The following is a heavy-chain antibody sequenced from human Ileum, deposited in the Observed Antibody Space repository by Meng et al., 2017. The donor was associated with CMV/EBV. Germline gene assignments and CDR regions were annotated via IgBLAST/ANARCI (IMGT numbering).Heavy chain of an antibody. V-gene: IGHV3-66*02. Sequence: GDSLKISCAASGFIVSSNYMNWVRQAPGKGLEWVSVIYSDGKIYYAASVKGRFTISRDNSKNTLDLQMNSLTSEDTAVYYCARGGGYYPIDHWGQGTLVTVSS. CDR1: GFIVSSNY. D-gene: IGHD3-22*01. CDR2: IYSDGKI. J-gene: IGHJ4*02. CDR3: ARGGGYYPIDH.